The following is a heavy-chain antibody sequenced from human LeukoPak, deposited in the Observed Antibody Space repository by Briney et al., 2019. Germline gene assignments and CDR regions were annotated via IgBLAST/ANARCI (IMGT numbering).Heavy chain of an antibody. J-gene: IGHJ4*02. CDR2: ISSSSSTI. D-gene: IGHD3-22*01. CDR1: GFTFSSYS. Sequence: GGSLRLSCAASGFTFSSYSMNWVRQAPGKGLEWVSYISSSSSTIYYADSVKGRSTISRDNAKNSLYLQMNSLRAEDTAVYYCARDRFGYDSSGYSFDYWGQGTLVTVSS. V-gene: IGHV3-48*04. CDR3: ARDRFGYDSSGYSFDY.